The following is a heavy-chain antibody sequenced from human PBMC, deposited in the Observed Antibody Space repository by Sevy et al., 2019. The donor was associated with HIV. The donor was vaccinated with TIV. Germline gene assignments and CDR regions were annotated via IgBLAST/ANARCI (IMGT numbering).Heavy chain of an antibody. Sequence: ASVNVSCKASGYTFTGYYMHWVRQAPGQGLEWMGWINPNSGGTNDAQKFQGRVTMTRDTSISTAYMELSRLRSDDTAVYYCARLDGMTIFGVVMSRWFDPWGQGTLVTVSS. D-gene: IGHD3-3*01. V-gene: IGHV1-2*02. J-gene: IGHJ5*02. CDR3: ARLDGMTIFGVVMSRWFDP. CDR2: INPNSGGT. CDR1: GYTFTGYY.